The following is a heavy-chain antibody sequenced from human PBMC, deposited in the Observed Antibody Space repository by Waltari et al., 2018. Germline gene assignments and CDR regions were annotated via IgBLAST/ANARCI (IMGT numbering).Heavy chain of an antibody. CDR3: ARGITIFRVVIAPYGMDV. D-gene: IGHD3-3*01. V-gene: IGHV1-2*06. J-gene: IGHJ6*02. CDR1: GYTFTGYY. Sequence: QVQLVQSGAEVKKPGASVKVSCKASGYTFTGYYLHWVRPAPGQGLGWMGRMSPDSGGTKYAPKFQVRVTRTRDTSISTAYMELSRLRSDDTAVYYGARGITIFRVVIAPYGMDVWGQGTTVTVSS. CDR2: MSPDSGGT.